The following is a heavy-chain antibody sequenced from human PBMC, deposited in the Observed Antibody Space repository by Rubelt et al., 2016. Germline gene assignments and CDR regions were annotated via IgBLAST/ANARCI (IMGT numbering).Heavy chain of an antibody. CDR1: GYTFTSYG. J-gene: IGHJ2*01. V-gene: IGHV1-18*01. CDR2: ISAYNGNT. D-gene: IGHD3-9*01. Sequence: QVQLVQSGAEVKKPGASVKVSCKASGYTFTSYGISWVRQAPGQGLEWMGWISAYNGNTNYAQKLQGRVTMTTDTSTSTAYMELRSLRSDDTAVYYCAREGHYDILTGYSDWDWYFDLWGRGTLVTVSS. CDR3: AREGHYDILTGYSDWDWYFDL.